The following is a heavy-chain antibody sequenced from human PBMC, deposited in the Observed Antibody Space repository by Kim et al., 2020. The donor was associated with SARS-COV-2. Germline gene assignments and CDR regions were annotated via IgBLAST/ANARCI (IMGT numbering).Heavy chain of an antibody. CDR3: ARDLTMVRGVIRP. V-gene: IGHV3-74*01. Sequence: AEPVKGRFTISRDKAKNTLYLQMNSLRAEDTAVYYCARDLTMVRGVIRPWGQGTLVTVSS. J-gene: IGHJ5*02. D-gene: IGHD3-10*01.